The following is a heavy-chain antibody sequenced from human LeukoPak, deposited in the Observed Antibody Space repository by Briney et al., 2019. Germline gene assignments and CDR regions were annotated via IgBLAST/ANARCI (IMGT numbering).Heavy chain of an antibody. D-gene: IGHD1-7*01. Sequence: GGSLRLSCAASGFTFSSDSMNWVRQAPGKGLGWVSSISSSSSYIYYADSVEGRFTISRDNAKNSLYLQMNSLRAEDTAVYYCARQGITGTIDYWGQGTLVTVSS. J-gene: IGHJ4*02. V-gene: IGHV3-21*01. CDR2: ISSSSSYI. CDR3: ARQGITGTIDY. CDR1: GFTFSSDS.